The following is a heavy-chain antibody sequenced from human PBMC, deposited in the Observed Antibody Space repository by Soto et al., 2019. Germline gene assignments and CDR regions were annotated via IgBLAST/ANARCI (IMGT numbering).Heavy chain of an antibody. CDR3: ARDLFRYDFWRGTRYYYYYMDV. CDR1: GYTFTSYG. CDR2: ISAYNGNT. D-gene: IGHD3-3*01. J-gene: IGHJ6*03. V-gene: IGHV1-18*01. Sequence: GASVKVSCKASGYTFTSYGISWVRQAPGQGLEWMGWISAYNGNTNYAQKLQGRVTMTTDTSTSTAYMELRSLRSDDTAVYYCARDLFRYDFWRGTRYYYYYMDVWGKGTTVTVSS.